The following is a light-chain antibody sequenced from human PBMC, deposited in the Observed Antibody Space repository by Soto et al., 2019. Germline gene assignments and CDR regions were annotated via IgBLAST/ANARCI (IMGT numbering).Light chain of an antibody. V-gene: IGKV1-12*01. Sequence: DIQMTQFPSSVSASIGDRVTITCRASQSFSSRLAWYQQKPGQAPKLLISAASTLQSGVPSRFSGSGSGTEFTLTISSLQPEDLATYYCLQSNIFPWTCGQGTRVDVK. CDR3: LQSNIFPWT. CDR2: AAS. CDR1: QSFSSR. J-gene: IGKJ1*01.